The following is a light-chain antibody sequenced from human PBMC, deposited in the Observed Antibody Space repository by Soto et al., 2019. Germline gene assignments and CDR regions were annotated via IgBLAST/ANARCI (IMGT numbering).Light chain of an antibody. J-gene: IGKJ1*01. CDR1: QGISNY. V-gene: IGKV1-27*01. CDR3: QKYNSAPRT. Sequence: DIQMTQSPSSLSASVGDRVTITCRASQGISNYLSWYQQKPEKVPKLLIYAASTLQSGVQYRFSGSGSGTDFTLTISSLQPEDVATYYCQKYNSAPRTFGQGTNVEIK. CDR2: AAS.